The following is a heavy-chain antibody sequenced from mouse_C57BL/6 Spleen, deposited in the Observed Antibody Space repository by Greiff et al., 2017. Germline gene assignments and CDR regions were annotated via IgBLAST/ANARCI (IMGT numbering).Heavy chain of an antibody. CDR1: GYTFTSYW. CDR3: ARSSNPYFDY. J-gene: IGHJ2*01. V-gene: IGHV1-64*01. CDR2: IHPNSGST. D-gene: IGHD1-1*01. Sequence: QVQLQQPGAELVKPGASVKLSCKASGYTFTSYWMHWVKQRPGQGLEWIGMIHPNSGSTNSNEKFKSKATLTVDKSSSTAYMQLSSLTSEDSAVYYCARSSNPYFDYWGQSTTLTVSS.